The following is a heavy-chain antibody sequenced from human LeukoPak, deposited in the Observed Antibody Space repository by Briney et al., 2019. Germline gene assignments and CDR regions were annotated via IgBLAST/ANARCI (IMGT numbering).Heavy chain of an antibody. CDR1: GDSVSRSDSY. CDR3: AGRRYYDGSGYLE. V-gene: IGHV4-39*01. Sequence: SETLSLTCSVSGDSVSRSDSYWDWIRQPPGKGLEWIGTIYYSGRTYYSPSLKGRVTMSVDPPNNQFSLSLRSVTAADTAIYYCAGRRYYDGSGYLEWGQGTLLSVSS. D-gene: IGHD3-22*01. CDR2: IYYSGRT. J-gene: IGHJ1*01.